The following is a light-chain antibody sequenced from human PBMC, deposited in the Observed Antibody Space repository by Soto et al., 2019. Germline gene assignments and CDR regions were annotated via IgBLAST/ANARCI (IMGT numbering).Light chain of an antibody. CDR2: DAS. CDR3: QQYISYFSLMYT. J-gene: IGKJ2*01. V-gene: IGKV1-5*01. CDR1: QSISSW. Sequence: DIQMTQSPSTLSASVGDRVTITCRASQSISSWLAWYQQKPGKAPKLLIYDASSLESGVPSRFSGSGSGTEFTLTISSLQPDDFATYYCQQYISYFSLMYTFGQGTKLEIK.